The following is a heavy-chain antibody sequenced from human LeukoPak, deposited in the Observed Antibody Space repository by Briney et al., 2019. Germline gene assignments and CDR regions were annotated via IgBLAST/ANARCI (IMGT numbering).Heavy chain of an antibody. CDR2: ISSSSSYI. CDR3: ARASGWYSPFDY. D-gene: IGHD6-19*01. J-gene: IGHJ4*02. V-gene: IGHV3-21*01. CDR1: GFTFSSYS. Sequence: GGFLRLSCAASGFTFSSYSMNWVRQAPGKGLEWVSSISSSSSYIYYADSVKGRFTISRDNAKNSLYLQMNSLRAEDTAVYYCARASGWYSPFDYWGQGTLVTVSS.